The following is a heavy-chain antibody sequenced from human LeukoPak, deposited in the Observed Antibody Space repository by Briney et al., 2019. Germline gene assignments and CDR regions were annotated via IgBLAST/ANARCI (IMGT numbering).Heavy chain of an antibody. J-gene: IGHJ4*02. Sequence: PVKVSCKASGGTFSSYAISWVRQAPGQGLEWMGRIIPLLGVRSYAQKFQDRVTVSADKSTSTAYMELSSLRSEDSALYYCAIIAVGGVDPFDSWGQGTLVTVSS. CDR3: AIIAVGGVDPFDS. V-gene: IGHV1-69*04. CDR1: GGTFSSYA. CDR2: IIPLLGVR. D-gene: IGHD6-19*01.